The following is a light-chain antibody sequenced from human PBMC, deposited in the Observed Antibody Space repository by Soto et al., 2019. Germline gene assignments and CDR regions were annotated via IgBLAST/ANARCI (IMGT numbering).Light chain of an antibody. V-gene: IGKV3-20*01. CDR3: QQYGSSPYT. CDR2: GAS. Sequence: EIVLTQSPGTLSLSPGERATLSCRASQSVGDNYLAWYQQKPGQAPMLLIYGASSRATGIPGRFTGSGSGTDFTLTISDLEPEDFAVYYCQQYGSSPYTFGQGTKLEIK. CDR1: QSVGDNY. J-gene: IGKJ2*01.